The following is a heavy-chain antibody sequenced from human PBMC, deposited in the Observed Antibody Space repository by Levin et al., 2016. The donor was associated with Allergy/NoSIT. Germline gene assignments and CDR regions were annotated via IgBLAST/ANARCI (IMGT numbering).Heavy chain of an antibody. CDR3: AKDWVVVAATIVRRENVDDAFDI. D-gene: IGHD2-15*01. Sequence: WIRQPPGKGLEWVAVISYDGSNKYYADSVKGRFTISRDNSKNTLYLQMNSLRAEDTAVYYCAKDWVVVAATIVRRENVDDAFDIWGQGTMVTVSS. V-gene: IGHV3-30*18. CDR2: ISYDGSNK. J-gene: IGHJ3*02.